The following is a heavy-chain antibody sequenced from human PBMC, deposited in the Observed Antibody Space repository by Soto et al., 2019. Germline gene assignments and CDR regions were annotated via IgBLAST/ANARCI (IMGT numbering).Heavy chain of an antibody. D-gene: IGHD3-10*01. CDR3: ARGVNFYGSGSYGSEYWFDP. J-gene: IGHJ5*02. V-gene: IGHV4-30-2*01. CDR1: GVSITSGGHP. CDR2: SFHNGNT. Sequence: QLQLQESGSGLVKPSQTLSLTCTVSGVSITSGGHPWNCIRQPPGKGLEWIGYSFHNGNTYYNPSFASRFTISVDRSKIQFSLKLTSVTAADTAMYFCARGVNFYGSGSYGSEYWFDPWGQGTLVTVSS.